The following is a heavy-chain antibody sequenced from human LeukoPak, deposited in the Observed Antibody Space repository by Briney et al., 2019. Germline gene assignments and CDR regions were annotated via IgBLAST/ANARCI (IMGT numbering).Heavy chain of an antibody. J-gene: IGHJ6*02. CDR1: GGSFSGYY. D-gene: IGHD2-21*02. Sequence: PSETLSLTCAVYGGSFSGYYWSWIRQPPGKGLEWIGEINHSGSTNYNPSLKSRVTISVDTSKNQFSLKLSSVTAADTAVYYCARYPYCGGDCLGNGMDVWGQGTKVTVSS. CDR2: INHSGST. CDR3: ARYPYCGGDCLGNGMDV. V-gene: IGHV4-34*01.